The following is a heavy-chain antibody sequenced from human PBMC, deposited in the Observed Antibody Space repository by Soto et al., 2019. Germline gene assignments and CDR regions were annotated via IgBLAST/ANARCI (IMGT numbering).Heavy chain of an antibody. J-gene: IGHJ4*02. CDR1: GFMFSNYA. CDR3: AKSRYSDSSGDYYDF. V-gene: IGHV3-23*01. CDR2: IGGRATSA. Sequence: EVQLLESGGGLVQPGGSLRLSCAASGFMFSNYAMSWVRQAPGKGLEWVSGIGGRATSAYYADSVKGRFAISRDNYYNTLFLQLNSLRAEDTAVYYCAKSRYSDSSGDYYDFWGQGTLVTVSS. D-gene: IGHD3-22*01.